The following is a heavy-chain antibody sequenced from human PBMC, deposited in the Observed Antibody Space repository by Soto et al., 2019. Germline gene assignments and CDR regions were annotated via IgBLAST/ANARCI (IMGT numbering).Heavy chain of an antibody. CDR1: GGPLSSGSYY. Sequence: SETLSLTCTVSGGPLSSGSYYWSWIRQSPGQGLEWIGYIYYSGTTKYNPSLKSRVSISVDTSKNQFSLRLTSLSAADTAVYYCGRESGETWDYEASWGQGTPVTVS. J-gene: IGHJ5*02. D-gene: IGHD1-7*01. CDR2: IYYSGTT. CDR3: GRESGETWDYEAS. V-gene: IGHV4-61*01.